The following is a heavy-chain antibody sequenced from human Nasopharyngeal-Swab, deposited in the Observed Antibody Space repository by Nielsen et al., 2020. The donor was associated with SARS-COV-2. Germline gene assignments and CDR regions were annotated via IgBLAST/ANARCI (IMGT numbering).Heavy chain of an antibody. V-gene: IGHV3-23*01. J-gene: IGHJ3*02. D-gene: IGHD3/OR15-3a*01. CDR1: GFTFTSYA. CDR3: AKDGHFWTDYYRDDGFDI. Sequence: GESLKISCAASGFTFTSYAINWVRQAPGKGLEWVSGISGSGDNTYYADSVRGRFIISRDTSKNTLYLQMNRLRADDTAVYYCAKDGHFWTDYYRDDGFDIWGQGTLVTVSS. CDR2: ISGSGDNT.